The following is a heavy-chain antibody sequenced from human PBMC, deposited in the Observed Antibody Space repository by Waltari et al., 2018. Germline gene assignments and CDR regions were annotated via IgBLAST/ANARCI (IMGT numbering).Heavy chain of an antibody. Sequence: EVQLVQSGAEVKKPGESLKISCKGSGYSFTSYWIGWVRQMPGKGLAWMGIIYPGESDTRDSPSVQGQVTNAADKAISTADLQGSSLKASDTAMYYCARLSRPPPLGVDYWGQGTLVTVSS. CDR2: IYPGESDT. D-gene: IGHD3-16*01. J-gene: IGHJ4*02. V-gene: IGHV5-51*01. CDR1: GYSFTSYW. CDR3: ARLSRPPPLGVDY.